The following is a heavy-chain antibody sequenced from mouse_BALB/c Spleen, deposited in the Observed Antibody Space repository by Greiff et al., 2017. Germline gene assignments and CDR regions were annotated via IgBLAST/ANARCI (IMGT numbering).Heavy chain of an antibody. CDR1: GFTFSNYW. V-gene: IGHV6-6*02. Sequence: EVKLMESGGGLVQPGGSMKLSCVASGFTFSNYWMNWVRQSPEKGLEWVAEIRLKSNNYATHYAESVKGRFTISRDDSKSSVYLQMNNLRAEDTGIYYCTREDSFAYWGQGTLVTVSA. CDR2: IRLKSNNYAT. J-gene: IGHJ3*01. CDR3: TREDSFAY.